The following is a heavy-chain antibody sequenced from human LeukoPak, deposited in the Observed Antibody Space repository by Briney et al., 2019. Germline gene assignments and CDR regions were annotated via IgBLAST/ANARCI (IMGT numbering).Heavy chain of an antibody. Sequence: GRSLRLSCAASGFTFGSYGTHWVRQAPGKGLEWVAVISYDGSNKYYADSVKGRFTISRDNSKNTLYLQMNSLRAEDTAVYYRPKDLAYDSSGYLRDWGQGTLVTVSS. CDR1: GFTFGSYG. CDR2: ISYDGSNK. D-gene: IGHD3-22*01. CDR3: PKDLAYDSSGYLRD. V-gene: IGHV3-30*18. J-gene: IGHJ4*02.